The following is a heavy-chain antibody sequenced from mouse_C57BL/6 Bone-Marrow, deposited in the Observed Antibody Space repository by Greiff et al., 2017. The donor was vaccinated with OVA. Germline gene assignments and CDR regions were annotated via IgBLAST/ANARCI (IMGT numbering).Heavy chain of an antibody. J-gene: IGHJ4*01. CDR1: GYSITSGYY. V-gene: IGHV3-6*01. CDR2: ISYDGSN. CDR3: ARDPSP. Sequence: EVQLKESGPGLVKPSQSLSLTCSVTGYSITSGYYWNWIRQFPGNKLEWMGYISYDGSNNYNPSLKNRISITRDTSKNQFFLKLNSVTTEDTATYYCARDPSPWGQGTSVTVSS. D-gene: IGHD6-1*01.